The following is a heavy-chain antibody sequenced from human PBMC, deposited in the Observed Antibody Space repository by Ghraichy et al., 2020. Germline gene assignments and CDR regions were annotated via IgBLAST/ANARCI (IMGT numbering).Heavy chain of an antibody. CDR3: ARDHPTTISSYAFDI. V-gene: IGHV4-61*01. D-gene: IGHD1-26*01. Sequence: PSLTCSVSGGSVSSGSYFWTWIRQPPGKGLEWIGYISYTGSTNYNPSLKSRVTMSVATFKNQFSLKLSSVTAADTAMYYCARDHPTTISSYAFDIWGQGTMVTVSS. CDR2: ISYTGST. J-gene: IGHJ3*02. CDR1: GGSVSSGSYF.